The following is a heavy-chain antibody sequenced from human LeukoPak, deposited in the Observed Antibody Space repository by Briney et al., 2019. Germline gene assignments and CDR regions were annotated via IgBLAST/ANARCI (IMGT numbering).Heavy chain of an antibody. CDR2: IWYDGSNL. Sequence: PGRSLRLSCTPSGLISNTYGMHWVRQAPGKGLEWVAMIWYDGSNLHYAESLKGRFTISRDNSKNTLYLQMNSLRADDTAVFYCARDRGARYQGIEYWGQGTLVTVSS. CDR1: GLISNTYG. D-gene: IGHD2-15*01. J-gene: IGHJ4*02. V-gene: IGHV3-33*01. CDR3: ARDRGARYQGIEY.